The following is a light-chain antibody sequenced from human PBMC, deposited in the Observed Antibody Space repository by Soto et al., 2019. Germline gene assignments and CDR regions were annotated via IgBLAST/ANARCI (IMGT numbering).Light chain of an antibody. CDR3: QQYGGSMT. V-gene: IGKV3-20*01. CDR1: QSLSSNY. J-gene: IGKJ5*01. Sequence: EIVLTQSPGTLSLSPGDTATLSCRASQSLSSNYLAWYQQRPGQAPKLLIYDISSRATGIPDRFSGSGSGTDFTLTITRLDPEDFAVYYCQQYGGSMTFGQGKRLE. CDR2: DIS.